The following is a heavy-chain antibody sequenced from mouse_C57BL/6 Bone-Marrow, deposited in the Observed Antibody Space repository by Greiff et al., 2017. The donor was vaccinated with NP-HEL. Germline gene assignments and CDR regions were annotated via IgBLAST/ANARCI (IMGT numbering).Heavy chain of an antibody. Sequence: VQLVESGAELARPGASVKLSCKASGYTFTSYGISWVKQRTGQGLEWIGEIYPRSGNTYYNEKFKGKATLTADKSSSTAYMELRSLTSEDSAVYFCARPVRYAMDYWGQGTSVTVSS. CDR1: GYTFTSYG. CDR2: IYPRSGNT. CDR3: ARPVRYAMDY. J-gene: IGHJ4*01. V-gene: IGHV1-81*01.